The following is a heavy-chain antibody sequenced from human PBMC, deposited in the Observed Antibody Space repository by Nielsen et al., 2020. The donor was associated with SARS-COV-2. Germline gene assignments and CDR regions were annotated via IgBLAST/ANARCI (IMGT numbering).Heavy chain of an antibody. V-gene: IGHV3-23*01. CDR3: ARDGRIGYGVYLDY. CDR2: ISSRGGST. Sequence: GESLKISCAASGFSFSTFAMHWVRRAPGKGLEWVSSISSRGGSTNYAASVKGRFTVSRDNSMNTLYLQMNGLRAEDTATYYCARDGRIGYGVYLDYWGQGTPVTVSS. D-gene: IGHD5-12*01. CDR1: GFSFSTFA. J-gene: IGHJ4*02.